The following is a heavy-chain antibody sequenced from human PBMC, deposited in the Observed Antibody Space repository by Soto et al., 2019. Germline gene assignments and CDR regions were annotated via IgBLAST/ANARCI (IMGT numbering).Heavy chain of an antibody. J-gene: IGHJ4*02. D-gene: IGHD3-22*01. CDR1: GGTFSSYA. Sequence: QVQLVQSGAEVKKPGSSVKVSCKASGGTFSSYAISWVRQAPGQGREWMGGIIPIFGTANYAQKFQGRVTITADESRSTAYMELSSLRSEDTAVYYCARDRYNYDSSGRPHDYWGQVTLVTVSS. CDR3: ARDRYNYDSSGRPHDY. V-gene: IGHV1-69*01. CDR2: IIPIFGTA.